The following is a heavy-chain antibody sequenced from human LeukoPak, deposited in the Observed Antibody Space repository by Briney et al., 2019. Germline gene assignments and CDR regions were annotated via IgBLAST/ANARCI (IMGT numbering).Heavy chain of an antibody. V-gene: IGHV1-2*02. CDR3: ARESSSWGSSDY. D-gene: IGHD6-13*01. J-gene: IGHJ4*02. Sequence: ASVKVSCKASGYTFTGYYMHWVRQAPGQGLEWMGWINPNSGGTNYAQKFQGRVTMTRDTSISTAYMELSRLRSDNTAVYYCARESSSWGSSDYWGQGTLVTVSS. CDR1: GYTFTGYY. CDR2: INPNSGGT.